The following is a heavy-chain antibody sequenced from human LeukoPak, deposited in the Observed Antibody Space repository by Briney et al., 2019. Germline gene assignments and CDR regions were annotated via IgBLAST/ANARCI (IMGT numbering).Heavy chain of an antibody. J-gene: IGHJ4*02. CDR1: GGSFSGYY. CDR2: INHSGST. Sequence: PSETLSLTCAVYGGSFSGYYWSWIRQPPGKGLEWIGEINHSGSTNYNPSLKSRVTISVDTSKNQFSLKLSSVTAADTAVYYCARDNIGFGPAAIDYWGQGTLVTVSS. V-gene: IGHV4-34*01. D-gene: IGHD2-2*01. CDR3: ARDNIGFGPAAIDY.